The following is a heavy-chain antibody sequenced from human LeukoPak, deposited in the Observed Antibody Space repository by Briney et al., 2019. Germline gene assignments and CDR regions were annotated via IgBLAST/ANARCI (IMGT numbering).Heavy chain of an antibody. CDR3: ASTWEPELPHDAFDI. CDR2: MNPNSGNT. V-gene: IGHV1-8*03. J-gene: IGHJ3*02. CDR1: GYTFPSYD. Sequence: GASVKVSCKASGYTFPSYDINWVRQATGQGLEWMGWMNPNSGNTGYAQKFQGRVTITRNTSISTAYMELSSLRSEDTAVYYCASTWEPELPHDAFDIWGQGTMVTVSS. D-gene: IGHD1-26*01.